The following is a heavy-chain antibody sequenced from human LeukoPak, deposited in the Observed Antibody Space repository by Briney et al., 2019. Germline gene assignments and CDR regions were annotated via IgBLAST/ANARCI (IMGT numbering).Heavy chain of an antibody. CDR3: VSSSGSRRPSFDY. CDR2: IYTSGST. D-gene: IGHD3-22*01. J-gene: IGHJ4*02. V-gene: IGHV4-4*09. CDR1: GGSISSYY. Sequence: SETLSLTCTVSGGSISSYYWSWIRQPPGKGLEWIGYIYTSGSTNYNPSLKSRVTISVDTSKNQFSLKLSSVTAADTAVYYCVSSSGSRRPSFDYWGQGTLVTVSS.